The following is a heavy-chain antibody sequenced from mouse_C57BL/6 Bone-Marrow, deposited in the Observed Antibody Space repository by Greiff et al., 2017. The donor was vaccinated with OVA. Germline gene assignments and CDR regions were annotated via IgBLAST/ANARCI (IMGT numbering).Heavy chain of an antibody. CDR1: GFTFSNYW. V-gene: IGHV6-3*01. CDR2: IRLKSDNYAT. D-gene: IGHD2-4*01. J-gene: IGHJ2*01. CDR3: TEPNDFFDY. Sequence: EVKLVQSGGGLVQPGGSMKLSCVASGFTFSNYWMNWVRQSPEKGLEWVAQIRLKSDNYATHYPESVKGRFTISRADYKSSIYLQMYNLRAEDTGIYYCTEPNDFFDYWGQGTTLTVSS.